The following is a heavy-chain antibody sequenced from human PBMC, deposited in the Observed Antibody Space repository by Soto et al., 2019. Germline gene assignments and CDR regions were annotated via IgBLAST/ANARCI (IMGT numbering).Heavy chain of an antibody. V-gene: IGHV4-39*01. Sequence: SETLSLTCTVSGMSVSTSDYYWGGVRQPPGKGLDWIGNIYYSGSTFYNPSLRSRVTLSVDTSKNQFSLRLNSVTAADTAVYFCAGFVVPASRNSDFDYWGQGTLVTVSS. CDR2: IYYSGST. D-gene: IGHD2-15*01. J-gene: IGHJ4*02. CDR1: GMSVSTSDYY. CDR3: AGFVVPASRNSDFDY.